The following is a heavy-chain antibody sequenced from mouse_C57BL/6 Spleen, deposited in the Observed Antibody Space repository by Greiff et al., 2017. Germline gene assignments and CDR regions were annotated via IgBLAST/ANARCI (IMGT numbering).Heavy chain of an antibody. D-gene: IGHD1-1*02. Sequence: EVKLVESGGGLVKPGGSLKLSCAASGFTFSDYGMSWVRQAPEKRLEWVAYISSGSSNIYYADTVKGRFTISRDNAKNTLFLQMISLRSEDTAIYYLAKCTGGSYSDAMDYWGQGTSVTVSS. J-gene: IGHJ4*01. V-gene: IGHV5-17*01. CDR1: GFTFSDYG. CDR3: AKCTGGSYSDAMDY. CDR2: ISSGSSNI.